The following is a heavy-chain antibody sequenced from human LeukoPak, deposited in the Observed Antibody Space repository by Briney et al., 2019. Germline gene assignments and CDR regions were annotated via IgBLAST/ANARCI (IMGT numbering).Heavy chain of an antibody. CDR3: ARVLEGLTSFDY. Sequence: SETLSLTCTVSGGSISSSYWGWTRQPPGKGLEWIGYIYYSGSTNYNPSLKSRVTILIDTSKNQFSLKLGSVTPADTAVYYCARVLEGLTSFDYWGQGTLVTVSP. CDR2: IYYSGST. V-gene: IGHV4-59*01. D-gene: IGHD3/OR15-3a*01. CDR1: GGSISSSY. J-gene: IGHJ4*02.